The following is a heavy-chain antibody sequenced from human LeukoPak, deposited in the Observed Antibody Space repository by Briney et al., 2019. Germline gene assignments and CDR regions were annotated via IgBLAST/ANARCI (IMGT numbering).Heavy chain of an antibody. D-gene: IGHD3-22*01. CDR2: ISGSGGST. CDR3: AKDGKKVTLTMIAVITYSGYMDV. CDR1: GFTFSSYG. J-gene: IGHJ6*03. V-gene: IGHV3-23*01. Sequence: HPGGSLRLSCAASGFTFSSYGMSWVRQAPGKGLEWVSAISGSGGSTYYADSVKGRFTISRDNSKNTLYLQMNRLRAEDTAVYYCAKDGKKVTLTMIAVITYSGYMDVWGKGTTVTFSS.